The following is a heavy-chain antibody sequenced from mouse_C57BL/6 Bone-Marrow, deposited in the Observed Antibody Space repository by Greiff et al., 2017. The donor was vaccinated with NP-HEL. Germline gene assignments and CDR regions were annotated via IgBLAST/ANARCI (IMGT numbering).Heavy chain of an antibody. Sequence: EVQLQQSGTVLARPGASVKMSCKTSGYTFTSYWMHWVKQRPGQGLEWIGAIYPGNSDTSYNQKFKGKAKLTAVTSASTAYMELSSLTNEDSAVYYCTVTTVVARGYFDVWGTGTTVTVSS. J-gene: IGHJ1*03. CDR1: GYTFTSYW. CDR3: TVTTVVARGYFDV. CDR2: IYPGNSDT. V-gene: IGHV1-5*01. D-gene: IGHD1-1*01.